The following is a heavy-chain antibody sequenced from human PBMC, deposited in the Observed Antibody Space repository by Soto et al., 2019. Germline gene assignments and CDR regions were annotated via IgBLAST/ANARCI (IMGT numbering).Heavy chain of an antibody. Sequence: SETLSLTCTVSGASISSGIYYWTWIRQPPGKGLEWIGHIYDSGSTYYSPSLKSRVTISLDTSQNQFSLKLSSVTASDTAVYYCALRDLGENCFDPWGQGTLVTVSS. CDR3: ALRDLGENCFDP. J-gene: IGHJ5*02. CDR2: IYDSGST. V-gene: IGHV4-30-4*01. CDR1: GASISSGIYY. D-gene: IGHD3-16*01.